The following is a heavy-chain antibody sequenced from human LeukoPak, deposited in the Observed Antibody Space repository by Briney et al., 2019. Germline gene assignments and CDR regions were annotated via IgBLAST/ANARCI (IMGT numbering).Heavy chain of an antibody. CDR3: ARGPDCSSTSCFLDY. V-gene: IGHV4-31*03. CDR2: IYYSGST. Sequence: SETLSLTCTVSGGSISSGGYYWSWIRQHPGTGLEWIGYIYYSGSTYYNPSLKSRVTISVDTSKNQFSLKLSSVTAADTAVYYCARGPDCSSTSCFLDYWGQGTLVTVSS. CDR1: GGSISSGGYY. D-gene: IGHD2-2*01. J-gene: IGHJ4*02.